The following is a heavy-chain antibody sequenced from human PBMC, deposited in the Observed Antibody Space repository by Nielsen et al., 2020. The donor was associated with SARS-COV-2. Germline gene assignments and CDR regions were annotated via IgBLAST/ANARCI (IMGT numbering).Heavy chain of an antibody. CDR1: GFTFDDYA. J-gene: IGHJ4*02. CDR3: AKGVHYYYGSGSYSPLDY. Sequence: GGSLRLSCAASGFTFDDYAMHWVRQAPGKGLEWVSGISWNSGSIGYADSVKGRFTISRDNAKNSLYLQMNSLRAEDTALYYCAKGVHYYYGSGSYSPLDYWGQGTLVTVSS. CDR2: ISWNSGSI. V-gene: IGHV3-9*01. D-gene: IGHD3-10*01.